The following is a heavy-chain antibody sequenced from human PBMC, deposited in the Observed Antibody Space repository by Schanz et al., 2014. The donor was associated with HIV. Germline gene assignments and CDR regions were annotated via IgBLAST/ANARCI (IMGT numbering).Heavy chain of an antibody. CDR1: GGTFSSYS. D-gene: IGHD3-10*01. CDR3: TSGSFEFGDLLDDYYYDAMDV. CDR2: IIPIFDTT. J-gene: IGHJ6*02. V-gene: IGHV1-69*06. Sequence: QVQLVQSGAEVKKPGSSVKVSCKASGGTFSSYSISWVRQAPGQGLEWVGGIIPIFDTTKYAQKFQGRVTITADKSTSTAYMELSSLRSEDTAVYYCTSGSFEFGDLLDDYYYDAMDVWGQGTTVTVSS.